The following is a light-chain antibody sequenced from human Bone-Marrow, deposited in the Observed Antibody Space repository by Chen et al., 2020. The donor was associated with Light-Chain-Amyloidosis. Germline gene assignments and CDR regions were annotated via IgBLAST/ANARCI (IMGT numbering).Light chain of an antibody. CDR1: QSINNH. CDR2: ATS. CDR3: EQSYAIPTT. V-gene: IGKV1-39*01. Sequence: DIQMTQSPTSLSASVGDRVTITCRSSQSINNHLNWYQQRPGEAPHVLIYATSSLQAGIPSRFSGSGSGTEFTLTISSLQPEDFATYFCEQSYAIPTTFGQGTKLEI. J-gene: IGKJ2*01.